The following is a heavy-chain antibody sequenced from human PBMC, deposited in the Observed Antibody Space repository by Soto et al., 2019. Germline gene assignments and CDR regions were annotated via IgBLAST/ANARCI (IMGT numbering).Heavy chain of an antibody. CDR3: ARLGRGATTVTTGAAFDV. Sequence: QVQLQESGPGLVKPSGTLSLTCAVSGGSIITSNWWTCVRQPPGKGLEWIGETIHIGTANYNPSLKRRVTISMDHANNQFSLNLFSGTAADEAMSYCARLGRGATTVTTGAAFDVWSQGTMVTVSS. CDR2: TIHIGTA. J-gene: IGHJ3*01. D-gene: IGHD4-17*01. CDR1: GGSIITSNW. V-gene: IGHV4-4*02.